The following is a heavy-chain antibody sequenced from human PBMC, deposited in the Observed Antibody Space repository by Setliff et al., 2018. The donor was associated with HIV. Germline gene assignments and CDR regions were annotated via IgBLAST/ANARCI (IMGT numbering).Heavy chain of an antibody. V-gene: IGHV4-38-2*02. CDR1: GYSISSGYY. D-gene: IGHD3-22*01. CDR2: FYYSGTT. Sequence: SETLSLTCIVSGYSISSGYYWDWIRQPPGKGLEWIGSFYYSGTTYYNPSLKSRVTISVDTSKNQFSLKLSSVTAADTAVYYCARPAQTLSRVVAHAFDIWGQGTMVTVSS. J-gene: IGHJ3*02. CDR3: ARPAQTLSRVVAHAFDI.